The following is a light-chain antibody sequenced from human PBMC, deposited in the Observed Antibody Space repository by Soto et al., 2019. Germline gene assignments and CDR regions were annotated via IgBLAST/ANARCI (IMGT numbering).Light chain of an antibody. CDR3: CSYAGSNTLV. V-gene: IGLV2-23*01. J-gene: IGLJ2*01. Sequence: QSALTQPASVSGSPGQSITISCTGTSSNVGSYNLVSWYQQHPGKAPNLMIYEANKRPSGVSNRFSGSKSGNTASLTISGLQAEDEADYYCCSYAGSNTLVFGGGTKLTVL. CDR2: EAN. CDR1: SSNVGSYNL.